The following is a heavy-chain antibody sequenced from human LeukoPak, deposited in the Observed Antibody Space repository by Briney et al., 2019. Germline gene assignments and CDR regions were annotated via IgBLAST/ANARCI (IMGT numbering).Heavy chain of an antibody. D-gene: IGHD6-19*01. V-gene: IGHV5-51*01. CDR2: IYPGDSDI. Sequence: GASLQISCRGPGSSFSSYWIGWVRQLPGKGLEWMGIIYPGDSDIRYSPSFQGHVTISADKSISTAYLQWSSLKASDTAMYYCALVTGTRAPGGFDYWGQGTLVTVSS. CDR3: ALVTGTRAPGGFDY. J-gene: IGHJ4*02. CDR1: GSSFSSYW.